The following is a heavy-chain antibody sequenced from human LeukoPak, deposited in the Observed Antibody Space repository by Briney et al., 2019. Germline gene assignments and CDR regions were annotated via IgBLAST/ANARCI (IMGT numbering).Heavy chain of an antibody. CDR1: GGSISSYY. CDR2: IYYSGST. J-gene: IGHJ3*02. CDR3: ARGDGGAFDI. V-gene: IGHV4-59*01. D-gene: IGHD3-16*01. Sequence: SETLSLTCTVSGGSISSYYWSWIRQPPGKGLEWIGYIYYSGSTNYNPSLKSRVTISVDTSKNQFSLELSSVTAADTAVYYCARGDGGAFDIWGQGTMVTVSS.